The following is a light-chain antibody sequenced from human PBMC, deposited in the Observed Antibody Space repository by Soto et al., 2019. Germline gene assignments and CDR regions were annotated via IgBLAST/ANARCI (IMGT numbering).Light chain of an antibody. CDR1: QSLLYTSNNKNY. CDR2: WAS. Sequence: IVMTQSPDSLAVSLVERATINCKSSQSLLYTSNNKNYLAWYQQKPGQPPKLLIYWASTRESGVPDRFSGSGSGTDFTLTISSLQAEDVAVYYCQQYYSNPELTFGGGTKVEIK. V-gene: IGKV4-1*01. J-gene: IGKJ4*01. CDR3: QQYYSNPELT.